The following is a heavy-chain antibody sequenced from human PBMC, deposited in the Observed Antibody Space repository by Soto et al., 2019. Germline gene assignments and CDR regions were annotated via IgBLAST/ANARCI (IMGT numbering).Heavy chain of an antibody. CDR3: ARRNVNKAIVCWYFAI. J-gene: IGHJ2*01. Sequence: QITLTESGPTLVKPTPTLTLTCTFSGLSIETSGVSVSWIRQSPGKALEWITLIYCDDDNRYSPSLKNRITITNDTTKSLIDLKTAINDPSNKATYYWARRNVNKAIVCWYFAIWGRCTVVTVS. CDR1: GLSIETSGVS. D-gene: IGHD5-18*01. V-gene: IGHV2-5*02. CDR2: IYCDDDN.